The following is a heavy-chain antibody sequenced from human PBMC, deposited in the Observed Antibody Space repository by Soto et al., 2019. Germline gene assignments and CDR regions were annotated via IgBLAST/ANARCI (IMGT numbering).Heavy chain of an antibody. V-gene: IGHV3-33*01. Sequence: CAASGFTFNNYGMHWVRQAPGKGLERVAVIWYDGSHESYADSVKGRFTISRDNSKNTLYLQMNSLRAEDTAVYYCARDRYSYDSRAYQGVDWYFDLWGRGTLVTVSS. CDR3: ARDRYSYDSRAYQGVDWYFDL. CDR2: IWYDGSHE. D-gene: IGHD3-22*01. CDR1: GFTFNNYG. J-gene: IGHJ2*01.